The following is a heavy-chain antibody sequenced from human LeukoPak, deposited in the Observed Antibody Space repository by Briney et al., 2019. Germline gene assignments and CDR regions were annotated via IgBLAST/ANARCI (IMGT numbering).Heavy chain of an antibody. CDR1: GFTFSSYA. J-gene: IGHJ4*02. V-gene: IGHV3-30-3*01. CDR3: ARGRGIQLWLVPTDY. Sequence: GGSLRLSCAASGFTFSSYAMHWVRQAPGKGLEWVAVISYDGSNKYYADSVKGRFTISRDNSKNTLHLQMNSLRAEDTAVHYCARGRGIQLWLVPTDYWGQGTLVTVSS. CDR2: ISYDGSNK. D-gene: IGHD5-18*01.